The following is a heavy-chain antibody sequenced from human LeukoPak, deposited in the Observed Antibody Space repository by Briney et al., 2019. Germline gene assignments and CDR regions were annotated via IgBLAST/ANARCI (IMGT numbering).Heavy chain of an antibody. V-gene: IGHV3-15*07. J-gene: IGHJ4*02. CDR3: TALLAYDILTGYSNDFDY. D-gene: IGHD3-9*01. CDR1: GFTFSNAW. CDR2: IKSKTDGGTT. Sequence: GGSLKLSCAASGFTFSNAWMNWVRQAPGKGLGWVGRIKSKTDGGTTDYAAPVKGRFTISRDDSKNTLYLQMNSLKTEDTAVYYCTALLAYDILTGYSNDFDYWGQGTLVTVSS.